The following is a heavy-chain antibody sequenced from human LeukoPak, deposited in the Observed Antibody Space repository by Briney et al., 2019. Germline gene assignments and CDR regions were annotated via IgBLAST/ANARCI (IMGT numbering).Heavy chain of an antibody. CDR3: ARDYPPY. CDR1: GFTFSSSW. V-gene: IGHV3-74*01. CDR2: INTDGKTT. Sequence: GGSLRPSCVASGFTFSSSWMHWVRQAPGKGLVWVSRINTDGKTTTYADSVKGRFTISRDNTKNTLYLQMNSLNAEDTALYYCARDYPPYWGQGTLVTVSA. J-gene: IGHJ4*02.